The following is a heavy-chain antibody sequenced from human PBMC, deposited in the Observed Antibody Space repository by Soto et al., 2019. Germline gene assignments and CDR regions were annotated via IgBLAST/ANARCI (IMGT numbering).Heavy chain of an antibody. V-gene: IGHV1-2*04. D-gene: IGHD4-17*01. CDR1: GYTFTGYH. Sequence: GASVKVSCKASGYTFTGYHMHWVRQAPGQGLEWMGWINPNSGGTNYAQKFQGWVTMTRDTSISTAYMELSRLRSDDTAVYYCARVKDYGDRMDAFDIWGQGTMVTVSS. CDR2: INPNSGGT. J-gene: IGHJ3*02. CDR3: ARVKDYGDRMDAFDI.